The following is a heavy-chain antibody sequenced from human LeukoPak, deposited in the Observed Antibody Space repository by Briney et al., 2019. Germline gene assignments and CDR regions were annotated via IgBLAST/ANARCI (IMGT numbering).Heavy chain of an antibody. D-gene: IGHD2-15*01. V-gene: IGHV3-23*01. CDR3: AKPGDGCSGGSCYYFDY. Sequence: GGSLRLSCAASGFTFSSYAMSWARQAPGKGLEWISGISGSGGNTYYADSVKGRFTISRDISKNTLYLQMNSLRGEDTAVYYCAKPGDGCSGGSCYYFDYWGQGTLVTVSS. CDR1: GFTFSSYA. CDR2: ISGSGGNT. J-gene: IGHJ4*02.